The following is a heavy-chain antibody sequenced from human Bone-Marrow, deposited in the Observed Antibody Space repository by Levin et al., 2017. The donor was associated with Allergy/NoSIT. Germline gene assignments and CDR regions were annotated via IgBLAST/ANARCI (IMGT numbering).Heavy chain of an antibody. D-gene: IGHD4-17*01. V-gene: IGHV1-69*01. CDR3: ARLVYGDHPDY. CDR1: GGSFSNYR. CDR2: IVPSFGTP. Sequence: KISCKASGGSFSNYRVNWVRQTPQQGLEWMGGIVPSFGTPDYAQKFQGRVTFTADESTNTAYMELSSLRFEDTAVYYCARLVYGDHPDYWDQGALVTVSS. J-gene: IGHJ4*02.